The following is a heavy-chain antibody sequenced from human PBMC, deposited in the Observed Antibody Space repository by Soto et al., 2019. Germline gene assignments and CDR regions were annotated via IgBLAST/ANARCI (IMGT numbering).Heavy chain of an antibody. V-gene: IGHV4-4*07. D-gene: IGHD3-3*01. CDR3: TAAAFWGGYRSPFDP. J-gene: IGHJ5*02. CDR2: VYHNGST. CDR1: GASISNHC. Sequence: TSEPLSLPCTVSGASISNHCWSWIRQSPGKGLEWIGCVYHNGSTKYNPTLKSRLTMSVDKSRNQFSLRLSSVTAADTAEYFCTAAAFWGGYRSPFDPWGQGTRVTVSS.